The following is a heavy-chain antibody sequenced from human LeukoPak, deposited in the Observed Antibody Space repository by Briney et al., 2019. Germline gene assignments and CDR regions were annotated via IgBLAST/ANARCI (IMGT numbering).Heavy chain of an antibody. J-gene: IGHJ4*02. D-gene: IGHD6-19*01. Sequence: PGRSLRLSCAASGFTFSSYGMHWVRQAPGKGLEWVAVISYDGSNKYYADSVKGRFTISRDNSKNTLYLQMNSLRAEDTALYYCAKDMRAVAGPLGYWGQGTLVTVSS. CDR2: ISYDGSNK. CDR1: GFTFSSYG. CDR3: AKDMRAVAGPLGY. V-gene: IGHV3-30*18.